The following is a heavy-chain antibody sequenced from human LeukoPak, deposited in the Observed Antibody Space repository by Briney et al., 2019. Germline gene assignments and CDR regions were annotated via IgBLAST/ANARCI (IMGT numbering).Heavy chain of an antibody. CDR2: IYYSGST. J-gene: IGHJ4*02. CDR1: GGSISSYY. Sequence: PSETLSLTCTVSGGSISSYYWSWIRQPPGKGLEWIGYIYYSGSTNYNPSLKSRVTISVDTSKNQFSLKLSSVTAADTAVYYCASTGGAAAGTPFDYWGQGTLVTVSS. D-gene: IGHD6-13*01. CDR3: ASTGGAAAGTPFDY. V-gene: IGHV4-59*01.